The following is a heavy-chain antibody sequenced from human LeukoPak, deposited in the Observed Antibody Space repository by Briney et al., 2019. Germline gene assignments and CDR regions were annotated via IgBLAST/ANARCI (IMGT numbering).Heavy chain of an antibody. CDR3: ARVNRMVPGYCSGGTCPGDY. D-gene: IGHD2-15*01. V-gene: IGHV3-48*01. J-gene: IGHJ4*02. CDR2: ISYDTSTI. Sequence: GGSLRLSCAASGFTFSSYGMNWVRQAPGKGLEWVSYISYDTSTIYYADSVKGRFTVSRDNAKNSPCLQMNSLRAEDTAVYYCARVNRMVPGYCSGGTCPGDYWGQGTLVTVSS. CDR1: GFTFSSYG.